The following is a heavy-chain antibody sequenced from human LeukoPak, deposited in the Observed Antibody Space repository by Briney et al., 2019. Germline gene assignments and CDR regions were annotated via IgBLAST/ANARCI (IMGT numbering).Heavy chain of an antibody. J-gene: IGHJ6*03. D-gene: IGHD6-6*01. Sequence: PGGSLRLSCAASGLTVSSNYMSWVRQAPGKGLEWVSVIYSGGSTYYADSVKGRFTISRDNSKNTLYLQMNSLRAEDTAVYYCARMASSIAARLYYYYYMDVWGKGTTVTVSS. CDR3: ARMASSIAARLYYYYYMDV. CDR1: GLTVSSNY. CDR2: IYSGGST. V-gene: IGHV3-53*01.